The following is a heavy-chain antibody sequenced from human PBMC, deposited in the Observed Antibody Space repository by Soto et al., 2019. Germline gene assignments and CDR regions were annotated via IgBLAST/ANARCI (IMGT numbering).Heavy chain of an antibody. V-gene: IGHV3-72*01. D-gene: IGHD3-10*01. Sequence: GGSLRLSCAASRFIFSDYNMDWVRQAPGKGLEWIGRIKTKANSNTTEYAASVKGRFTISRDDSKSTLYLQINSLKTEDTAVYYCARAAGTGTYLYYFDCWGQGTLVTVSS. CDR1: RFIFSDYN. CDR2: IKTKANSNTT. J-gene: IGHJ4*02. CDR3: ARAAGTGTYLYYFDC.